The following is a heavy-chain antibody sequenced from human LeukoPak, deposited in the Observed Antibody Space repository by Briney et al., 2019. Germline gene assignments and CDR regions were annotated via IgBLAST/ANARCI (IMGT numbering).Heavy chain of an antibody. CDR3: AVVGPFDY. Sequence: GGSLRLSCAASGFTFSDYYMSWIRQAPGKGLEWVSVIYSGGSTYYADSVKGRFTISRDNSKNTLYLQMNSLRAEDTAVYYCAVVGPFDYWGQGTLVTVSS. D-gene: IGHD1-26*01. V-gene: IGHV3-53*01. CDR2: IYSGGST. CDR1: GFTFSDYY. J-gene: IGHJ4*02.